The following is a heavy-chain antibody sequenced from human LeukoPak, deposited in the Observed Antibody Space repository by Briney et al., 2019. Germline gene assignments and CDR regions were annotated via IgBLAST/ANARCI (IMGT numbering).Heavy chain of an antibody. CDR3: AGHLPRFLRSTDAFDI. D-gene: IGHD2/OR15-2a*01. CDR2: IYYSGST. Sequence: SQTLSLTCTVSGGSISSGGYFWSWIRQHPGKGLEWIGYIYYSGSTNYNPSLKSRVTISVDTSKNQFSLKLSSVTAADTAVYYCAGHLPRFLRSTDAFDIWGQGTMVTVSS. V-gene: IGHV4-31*03. CDR1: GGSISSGGYF. J-gene: IGHJ3*02.